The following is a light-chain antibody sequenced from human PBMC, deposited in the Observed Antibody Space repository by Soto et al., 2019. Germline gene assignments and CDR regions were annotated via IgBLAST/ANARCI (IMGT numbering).Light chain of an antibody. Sequence: DIQMTQSPSSLSASVGDRVTITCRASQSISSYLNWYQQKPGQAPKLLIYAASSFQSGVPSRFSGRGSGTDFTLTISSLQPEDFATYYCQQMYSTLWPFGQGTKVEIK. J-gene: IGKJ1*01. CDR3: QQMYSTLWP. CDR2: AAS. V-gene: IGKV1-39*01. CDR1: QSISSY.